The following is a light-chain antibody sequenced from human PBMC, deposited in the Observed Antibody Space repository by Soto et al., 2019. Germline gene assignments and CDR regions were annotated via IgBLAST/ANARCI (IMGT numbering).Light chain of an antibody. CDR1: GRGINYY. Sequence: LTQPAATLSLSSGASATLSCRATGRGINYYLAWYYQKPGQAPGLLIYGASNRATGIPDRFRGSGSGTDFTLTISRLEPEDFAVYYCQQYGSSGTFGQGTKVDIK. CDR3: QQYGSSGT. V-gene: IGKV3-20*01. J-gene: IGKJ1*01. CDR2: GAS.